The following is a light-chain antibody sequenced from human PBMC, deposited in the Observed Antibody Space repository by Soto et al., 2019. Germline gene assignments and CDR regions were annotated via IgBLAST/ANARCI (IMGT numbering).Light chain of an antibody. CDR1: QGLXSP. Sequence: EIGLTQWAGTLSLSPGERATLSCRASQGLXSPLAWFQQKPGQAPRVLXDDVSYRASGSPARLSGSRSATDFTLTISSLEPEDFAVYYCQMRTYWSCTVGQGTKVDIK. J-gene: IGKJ1*01. CDR3: QMRTYWSCT. CDR2: DVS. V-gene: IGKV3-11*01.